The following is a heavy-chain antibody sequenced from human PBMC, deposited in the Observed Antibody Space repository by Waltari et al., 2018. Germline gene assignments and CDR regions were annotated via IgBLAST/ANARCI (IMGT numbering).Heavy chain of an antibody. J-gene: IGHJ2*01. CDR1: GYSISSGYY. CDR2: IYHSGST. CDR3: ARRPHSSGWNYAYWYFDL. D-gene: IGHD6-19*01. Sequence: QVQLQESGPGLVKPSETLSLTCAVSGYSISSGYYWGWIRQPPGKGLEWIGSIYHSGSTYYNPSLKSRVTISVDTSKNQFSLKLSSVTAADTAVYYCARRPHSSGWNYAYWYFDLWGRGTLVTVSS. V-gene: IGHV4-38-2*01.